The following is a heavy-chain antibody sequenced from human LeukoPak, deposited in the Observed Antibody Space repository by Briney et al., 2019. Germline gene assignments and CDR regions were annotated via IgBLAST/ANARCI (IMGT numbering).Heavy chain of an antibody. CDR2: IYSGGSA. CDR1: GLTVSSNY. D-gene: IGHD2-15*01. J-gene: IGHJ4*02. Sequence: GGSASLSCAASGLTVSSNYMSWVRQAPGKGLEWVSIIYSGGSAYYAASLKGRFTISRDNSKNTLYLQMNSLRPEDTAVYYCARAIQSDLLRGYFDYWGRVVLVTVSS. V-gene: IGHV3-53*01. CDR3: ARAIQSDLLRGYFDY.